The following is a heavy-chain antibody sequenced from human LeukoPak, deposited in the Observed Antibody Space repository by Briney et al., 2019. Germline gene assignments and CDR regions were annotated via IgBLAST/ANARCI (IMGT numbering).Heavy chain of an antibody. CDR1: GGSISSGDYY. J-gene: IGHJ6*02. Sequence: SETLSLTCTVSGGSISSGDYYWSWIRQPPGKGLEWIGYIYHSGSTYYNPSLKSRVTISVDTSKNQFSLKLSSVTAADTAVYYCAREGFHYGSGSTYGMDVWGQGTTVTVSS. D-gene: IGHD3-10*01. CDR3: AREGFHYGSGSTYGMDV. V-gene: IGHV4-30-4*01. CDR2: IYHSGST.